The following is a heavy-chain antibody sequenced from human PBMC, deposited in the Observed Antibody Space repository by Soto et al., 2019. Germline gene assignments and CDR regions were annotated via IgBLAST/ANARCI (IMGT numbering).Heavy chain of an antibody. V-gene: IGHV3-74*01. CDR2: INSDGSGT. CDR3: ARGNSHALDY. J-gene: IGHJ4*02. CDR1: GFTFSSYW. Sequence: PGGSLRLSCAASGFTFSSYWMHWVRQAPGKGLVWVSRINSDGSGTSYADSVKGRFTISRDNGKNTLYLQVNSLRVDDTAVYYCARGNSHALDYWGQGTLVTVSS. D-gene: IGHD1-1*01.